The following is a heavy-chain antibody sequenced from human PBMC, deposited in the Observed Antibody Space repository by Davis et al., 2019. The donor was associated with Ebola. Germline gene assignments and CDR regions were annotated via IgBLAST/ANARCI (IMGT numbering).Heavy chain of an antibody. J-gene: IGHJ4*02. CDR1: GFTFSSYS. CDR3: AREVRRAVSSFDY. D-gene: IGHD6-19*01. CDR2: ISSSSSTI. V-gene: IGHV3-48*02. Sequence: GESLKISCAASGFTFSSYSMNWVRQAPGKGLEWVSYISSSSSTIYYADSVKGRFTISRDNAKNSLYLQMNSLRDEDTAVYYCAREVRRAVSSFDYWGQGTLVTVSS.